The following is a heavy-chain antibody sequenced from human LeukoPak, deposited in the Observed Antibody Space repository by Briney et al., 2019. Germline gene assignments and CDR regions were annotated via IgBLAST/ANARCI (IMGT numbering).Heavy chain of an antibody. CDR1: GGTFSSYA. CDR3: ARESITIFGVVGDLDAFDI. V-gene: IGHV1-69*05. J-gene: IGHJ3*02. D-gene: IGHD3-3*01. Sequence: SVKVSCKASGGTFSSYAISWVRQAPGQGLEWMGGIIPIFGTANYAQKFQGRVTITTDESTSTAYMELSSLRSEDTAVYYCARESITIFGVVGDLDAFDIWGQGTMVTISS. CDR2: IIPIFGTA.